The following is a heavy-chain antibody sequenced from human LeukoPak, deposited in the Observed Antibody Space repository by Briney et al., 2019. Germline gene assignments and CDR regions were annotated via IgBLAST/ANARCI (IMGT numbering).Heavy chain of an antibody. CDR2: ISGSGGST. J-gene: IGHJ4*02. Sequence: PGGSLRLSCAASGFTFSSYAMSWVRQAPGKGLEWVSAISGSGGSTCYADSVKGRFTISRDNSKNTLYLQMNSLRAEDTAVYYCAKSRQDLEWFQYYFDYWGQGTLVTVSS. D-gene: IGHD3-3*01. V-gene: IGHV3-23*01. CDR1: GFTFSSYA. CDR3: AKSRQDLEWFQYYFDY.